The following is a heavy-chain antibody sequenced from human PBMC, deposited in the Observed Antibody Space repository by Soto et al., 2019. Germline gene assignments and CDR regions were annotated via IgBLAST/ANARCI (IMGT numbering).Heavy chain of an antibody. D-gene: IGHD4-17*01. Sequence: SETLSLTCTGSGGSISSYYWSWIRQPPGKGLEWIGYIYYSGSTNYNPSLKSRVTISVDTSKNQFSLKLSSVTAADTAVYYCARALHDYGDYYYYYMDVWGKGTTVTVSS. J-gene: IGHJ6*03. CDR3: ARALHDYGDYYYYYMDV. V-gene: IGHV4-59*08. CDR2: IYYSGST. CDR1: GGSISSYY.